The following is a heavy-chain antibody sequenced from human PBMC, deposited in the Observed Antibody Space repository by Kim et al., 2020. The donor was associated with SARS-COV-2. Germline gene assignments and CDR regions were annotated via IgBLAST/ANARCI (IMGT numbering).Heavy chain of an antibody. CDR1: GGSISSGNYY. D-gene: IGHD5-12*01. CDR2: IYSSGST. V-gene: IGHV4-30-4*01. J-gene: IGHJ6*02. Sequence: SETLSLTCTVSGGSISSGNYYWSWIRQPPGKGLEWIGYIYSSGSTYYNPSLKSRVTISVDTSKNQFSLNLKSVTAADTAVYYCARVDRVSTEYGVDVWGQGTTVTVSS. CDR3: ARVDRVSTEYGVDV.